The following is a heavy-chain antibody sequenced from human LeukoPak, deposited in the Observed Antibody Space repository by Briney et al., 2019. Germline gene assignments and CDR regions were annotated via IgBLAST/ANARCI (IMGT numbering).Heavy chain of an antibody. Sequence: GRSLRLSCAASGFTFSDFYMSWIRQAPGKGLESVSYISGSSSNTNYADSVKGRFTISRDNAKNSLYLQMNSLRPEDTAVYYCTRHPAEGDYWGQGTLVTVSS. V-gene: IGHV3-11*03. CDR3: TRHPAEGDY. J-gene: IGHJ4*02. CDR1: GFTFSDFY. CDR2: ISGSSSNT.